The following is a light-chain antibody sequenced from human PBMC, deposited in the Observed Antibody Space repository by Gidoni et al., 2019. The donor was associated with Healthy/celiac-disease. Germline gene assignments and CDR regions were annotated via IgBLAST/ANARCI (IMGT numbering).Light chain of an antibody. J-gene: IGKJ3*01. Sequence: DIQLTQSPSFLSASVGDRVTITCRASQGISSYLAWYQQKPGNAPKLLIYAASTLQSGVPSRFSGSGSWTEFTLTISSLQPEDFATYYCQQLNSCPPFTFGPGTKVDIK. CDR1: QGISSY. CDR2: AAS. CDR3: QQLNSCPPFT. V-gene: IGKV1-9*01.